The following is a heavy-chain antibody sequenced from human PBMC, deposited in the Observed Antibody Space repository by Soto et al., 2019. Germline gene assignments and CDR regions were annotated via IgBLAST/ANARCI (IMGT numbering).Heavy chain of an antibody. CDR2: IYYSGST. J-gene: IGHJ4*02. Sequence: SETLSLTCTVSGGSISSGGYYWSWIRQHPGKGLEWIGYIYYSGSTYYNPSLKSRVTISVDTSKNQFSLKLSSVTAADTAVYYCARLAYCGGDCYSYFDYWGQGTLVTVSS. CDR3: ARLAYCGGDCYSYFDY. CDR1: GGSISSGGYY. V-gene: IGHV4-31*03. D-gene: IGHD2-21*02.